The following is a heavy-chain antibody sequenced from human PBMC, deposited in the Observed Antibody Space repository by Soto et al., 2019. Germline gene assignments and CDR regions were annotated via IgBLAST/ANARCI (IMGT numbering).Heavy chain of an antibody. CDR3: ARDYYDSSGYSNWFDP. CDR1: GYTFTSYD. J-gene: IGHJ5*02. V-gene: IGHV1-8*01. CDR2: MNPNSGNT. Sequence: ASVKVSCKASGYTFTSYDINWVRQATGQGLEWMGWMNPNSGNTGYAQKLQGRVTMTTDTSTSTAYMELRSLRSDDTAVYYCARDYYDSSGYSNWFDPWG. D-gene: IGHD3-22*01.